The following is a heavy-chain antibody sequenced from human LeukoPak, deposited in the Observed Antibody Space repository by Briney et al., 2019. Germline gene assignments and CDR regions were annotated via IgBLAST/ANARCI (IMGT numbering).Heavy chain of an antibody. D-gene: IGHD2-8*01. CDR2: INSDGSWT. V-gene: IGHV3-74*01. Sequence: PGGSLRLSCAASGNYWMHWVRQAPGKGLLWVSHINSDGSWTSYADSVKGRFTISKGNAKNTVYLQMNSLSAEDTAVYSCARVGCSNVACLPDRRDFDHWGQGTLVTVSS. J-gene: IGHJ4*02. CDR1: GNYW. CDR3: ARVGCSNVACLPDRRDFDH.